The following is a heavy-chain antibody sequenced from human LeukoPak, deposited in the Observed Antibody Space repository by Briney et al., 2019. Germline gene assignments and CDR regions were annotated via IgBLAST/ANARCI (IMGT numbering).Heavy chain of an antibody. CDR2: MNPNSGNT. CDR3: ARGYSYGRSFDY. V-gene: IGHV1-8*01. D-gene: IGHD5-18*01. J-gene: IGHJ4*02. CDR1: GYTFTSYD. Sequence: ASVKVSCKASGYTFTSYDINWVRQATGQGLEWMGWMNPNSGNTGYAQKFQGRVTMTRNTSISTAYMELSSLRSEDTAVYYCARGYSYGRSFDYWGQGTLVTVSS.